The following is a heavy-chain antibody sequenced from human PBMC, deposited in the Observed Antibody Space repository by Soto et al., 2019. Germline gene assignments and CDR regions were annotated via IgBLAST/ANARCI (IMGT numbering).Heavy chain of an antibody. Sequence: QVQLVQSGAEVKKPGASVKVSCKASGYTFTSYGISWVRQAPGQGLEWMGWIIPIFGTANYAQKFQGRVTITADESTSTAYMELSSLRSEDTAVYYCARGGFYDYVWGSYRSYYYYGMDVWGQGTTVTVSS. CDR2: IIPIFGTA. CDR1: GYTFTSYG. V-gene: IGHV1-69*13. J-gene: IGHJ6*02. CDR3: ARGGFYDYVWGSYRSYYYYGMDV. D-gene: IGHD3-16*02.